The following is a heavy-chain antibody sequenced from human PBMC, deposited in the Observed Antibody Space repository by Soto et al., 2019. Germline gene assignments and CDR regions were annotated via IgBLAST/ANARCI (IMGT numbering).Heavy chain of an antibody. J-gene: IGHJ6*02. CDR3: ARMGDVPYYYYGMDV. CDR2: INGYNGNT. V-gene: IGHV1-18*01. D-gene: IGHD3-16*01. Sequence: GASVKVSCKASGYTFTSYGISWVRQAPGQGLEWMGWINGYNGNTNHAQKLQGRVTMSTDTSTSTAYMELRSLRSGDWAVYYCARMGDVPYYYYGMDVWGQVTTVTVSS. CDR1: GYTFTSYG.